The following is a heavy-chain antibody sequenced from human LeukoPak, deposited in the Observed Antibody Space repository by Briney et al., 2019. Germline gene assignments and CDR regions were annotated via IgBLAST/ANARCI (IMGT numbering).Heavy chain of an antibody. CDR1: GYTFTSYA. CDR3: GSGWYNDWFDP. J-gene: IGHJ5*02. D-gene: IGHD6-19*01. Sequence: ASVKVSCKASGYTFTSYAMHWVRQAPGQRLEWMGWINAGNGNTEYSQKFQGRVTITRDTSASTAYMELSSLRSEDTAVYYCGSGWYNDWFDPWGQGTLVTVSS. V-gene: IGHV1-3*01. CDR2: INAGNGNT.